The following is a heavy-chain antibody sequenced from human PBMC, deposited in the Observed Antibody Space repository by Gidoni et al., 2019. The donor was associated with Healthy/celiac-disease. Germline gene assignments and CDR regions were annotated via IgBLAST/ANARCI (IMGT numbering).Heavy chain of an antibody. Sequence: QVQLQESGPGLVKPSGTLSLTCAVSGGPISSSNWWSWVRQPPGKGLEWNGEIYHSGSTNYNPSLKSRVTISVVKSTNQFSLKLGSVTAADTAVYYWARDEGRYSRGWLGDAFDIWGQGTMVTVSS. J-gene: IGHJ3*02. CDR1: GGPISSSNW. CDR3: ARDEGRYSRGWLGDAFDI. V-gene: IGHV4-4*02. CDR2: IYHSGST. D-gene: IGHD3-10*01.